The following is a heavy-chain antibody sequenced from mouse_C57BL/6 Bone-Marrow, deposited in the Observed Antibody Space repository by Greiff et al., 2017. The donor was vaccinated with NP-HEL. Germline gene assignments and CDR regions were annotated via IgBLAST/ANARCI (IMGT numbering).Heavy chain of an antibody. CDR1: GYTFTNYW. J-gene: IGHJ1*03. V-gene: IGHV1-63*01. Sequence: VKLMESGAELVRPGTSVKMSCKASGYTFTNYWIGWAKQRPGHGLEWIGDIYPGGGYTNYNEKFKGKATLTADKSSSTAYMQFSSLTSEDSAIYYCARCGRSYVPYFDVWGTGTTVTVSS. D-gene: IGHD1-1*01. CDR3: ARCGRSYVPYFDV. CDR2: IYPGGGYT.